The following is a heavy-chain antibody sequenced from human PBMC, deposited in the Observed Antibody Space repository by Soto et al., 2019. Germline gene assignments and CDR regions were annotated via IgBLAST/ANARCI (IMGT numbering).Heavy chain of an antibody. Sequence: SQTLSLTCAVYGGSFSGYDWSWIRQPPGKGLEWIGEINHRGSTNYKPSLTSRVTISVDTSKNQFSLKLTSVTAADTAVYYCARGIPPGPLYGMDVWGQGTTVTVSS. V-gene: IGHV4-34*01. J-gene: IGHJ6*02. CDR1: GGSFSGYD. CDR2: INHRGST. CDR3: ARGIPPGPLYGMDV.